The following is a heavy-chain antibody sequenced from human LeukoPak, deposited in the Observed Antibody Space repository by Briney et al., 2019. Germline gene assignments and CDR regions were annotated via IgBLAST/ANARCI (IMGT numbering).Heavy chain of an antibody. CDR3: ARALAATLIPFDY. Sequence: PSQTLSLTCTVSGGSISSGGYYWSWIRQPPGKGLEWIGYIYHSGSTYYNPSLKSRVTISVDRSKNQFSLKLSSVTAADTAVYYCARALAATLIPFDYWGQGTLVTVSS. CDR2: IYHSGST. V-gene: IGHV4-30-2*01. CDR1: GGSISSGGYY. J-gene: IGHJ4*02. D-gene: IGHD6-13*01.